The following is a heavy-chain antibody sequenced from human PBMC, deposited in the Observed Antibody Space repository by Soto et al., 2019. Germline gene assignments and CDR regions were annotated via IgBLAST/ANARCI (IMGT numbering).Heavy chain of an antibody. CDR2: ISGYNGNT. J-gene: IGHJ6*02. V-gene: IGHV1-18*04. D-gene: IGHD1-26*01. CDR1: GYTFTSNG. CDR3: AREGNGRYYAYYYGMDV. Sequence: VASVKVSCKASGYTFTSNGISWVRQAPGQGLEWMGWISGYNGNTNYAQKLQGRVTMTTDKYTSTAYMELRSLRSDDTAVYYCAREGNGRYYAYYYGMDVWGQGTTVTVSS.